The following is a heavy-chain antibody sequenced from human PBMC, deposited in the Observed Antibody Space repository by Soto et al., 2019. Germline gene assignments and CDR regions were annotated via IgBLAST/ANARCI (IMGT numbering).Heavy chain of an antibody. D-gene: IGHD6-19*01. CDR1: GFTFSSYA. V-gene: IGHV3-30-3*01. CDR2: ISYDGSNK. Sequence: LRLSCAASGFTFSSYATHWVRQAPGKGLEWVAVISYDGSNKYYADSVKGRFTISRDNSKNTLYLQMNSLRAEDTAVYYCARVAGTFYYYYGMDVWGQGTTVTVSS. J-gene: IGHJ6*02. CDR3: ARVAGTFYYYYGMDV.